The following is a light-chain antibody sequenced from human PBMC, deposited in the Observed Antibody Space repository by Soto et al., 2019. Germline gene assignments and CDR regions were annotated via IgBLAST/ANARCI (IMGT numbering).Light chain of an antibody. CDR3: QQYGSSPLIT. CDR2: GAS. Sequence: EIVLTQSPGTLSLSPGERATLSCRASQSVSSSYLAWYQQKPGQAPRLLIYGASSRATGIPDRFSGSGSGTDFTLTISRLEPEDFAVYYCQQYGSSPLITLGQGTRLKIK. CDR1: QSVSSSY. J-gene: IGKJ5*01. V-gene: IGKV3-20*01.